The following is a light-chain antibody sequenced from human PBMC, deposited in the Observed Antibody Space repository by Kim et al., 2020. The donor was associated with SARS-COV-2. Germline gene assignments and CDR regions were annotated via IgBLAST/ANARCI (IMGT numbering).Light chain of an antibody. CDR3: QSYDSSNHVI. J-gene: IGLJ2*01. Sequence: KKVIISCTRSSGRIASKYVQWYQQRPGSAPTTVIYEDSQRPSGVPDRFSGSTDSSSNSASLTISGLKTEDEADYYCQSYDSSNHVIFGGGTQLTVL. V-gene: IGLV6-57*03. CDR1: SGRIASKY. CDR2: EDS.